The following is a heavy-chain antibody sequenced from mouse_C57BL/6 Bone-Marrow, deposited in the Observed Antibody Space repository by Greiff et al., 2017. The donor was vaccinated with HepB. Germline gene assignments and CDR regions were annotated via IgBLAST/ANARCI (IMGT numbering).Heavy chain of an antibody. V-gene: IGHV5-4*01. D-gene: IGHD1-1*01. Sequence: EVQGVESGGGLVKPGGSLKLSCAASGFTFSSYAMSWVRQTPEKRLEWVATISDGGSYTYYPDNVKGRFTISRDNAKNNLYLQMSHLKSEDTAMYYCARVCYYGSRYYFDYWGQGTTLTVSS. CDR2: ISDGGSYT. CDR3: ARVCYYGSRYYFDY. J-gene: IGHJ2*01. CDR1: GFTFSSYA.